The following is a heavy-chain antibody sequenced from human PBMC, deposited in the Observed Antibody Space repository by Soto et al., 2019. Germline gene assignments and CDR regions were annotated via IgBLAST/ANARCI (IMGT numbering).Heavy chain of an antibody. CDR3: SRVDPGETSPFDH. Sequence: AASVKVSCKASGGTFSSYAISWVRQAPGQGLEWMGGIIPIDGTGNFAQKFQGRVTMTGDASTSTAYMEVSSLRSEDTAVYYGSRVDPGETSPFDHWGQGTLVTGSS. D-gene: IGHD3-10*01. V-gene: IGHV1-69*13. J-gene: IGHJ4*02. CDR2: IIPIDGTG. CDR1: GGTFSSYA.